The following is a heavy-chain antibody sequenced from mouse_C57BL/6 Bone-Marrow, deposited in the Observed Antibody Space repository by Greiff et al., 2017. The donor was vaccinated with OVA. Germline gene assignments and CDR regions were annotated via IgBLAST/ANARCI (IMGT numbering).Heavy chain of an antibody. J-gene: IGHJ3*01. V-gene: IGHV5-4*01. Sequence: EVQLQQSGGGLVKPGGSLKLSCAASGFTFSSYAMSWVRQTPEKRLEWVATISDGGSYTYYPDNVKGRFPISRDNAKNNLYLQLSHLKSEDTAMXYCARERGAYWGQGTLVTVSA. CDR2: ISDGGSYT. CDR3: ARERGAY. CDR1: GFTFSSYA.